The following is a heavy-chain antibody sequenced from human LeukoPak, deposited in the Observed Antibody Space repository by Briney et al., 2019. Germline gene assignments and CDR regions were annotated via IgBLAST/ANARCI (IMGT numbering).Heavy chain of an antibody. D-gene: IGHD4-11*01. V-gene: IGHV1-69-2*01. CDR3: ATQRDYSTYYFDY. CDR2: VDPEDGET. J-gene: IGHJ4*02. CDR1: GYIFTDYY. Sequence: ASVKISCKVSGYIFTDYYMHWVQQAPGKGLEWMGLVDPEDGETIYAEKFQGGVTITADTSTDTAYMELSSLRSEDTAVYYCATQRDYSTYYFDYWGQGTLVTVSS.